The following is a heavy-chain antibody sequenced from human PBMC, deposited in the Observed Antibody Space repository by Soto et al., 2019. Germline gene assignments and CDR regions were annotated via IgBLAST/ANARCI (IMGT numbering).Heavy chain of an antibody. CDR2: IYYSGST. Sequence: SETLSLTCTVSGGSISSYYWSWIRQPPGKGLEWIGYIYYSGSTNYNPSLKSRVTISVDTSKNQFSLKLSSVTAADTAVYYCARLLYSSGNEDKITIFPRPPSYYFNYRGQGIVVTVAS. CDR3: ARLLYSSGNEDKITIFPRPPSYYFNY. V-gene: IGHV4-59*08. D-gene: IGHD3-9*01. J-gene: IGHJ4*02. CDR1: GGSISSYY.